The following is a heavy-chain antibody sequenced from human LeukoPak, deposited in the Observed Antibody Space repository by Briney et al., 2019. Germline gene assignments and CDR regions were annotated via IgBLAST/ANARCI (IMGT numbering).Heavy chain of an antibody. CDR1: GFTFSSYS. D-gene: IGHD3-9*01. Sequence: GGSLRLSCAASGFTFSSYSMNWVRQAPGKGLEWVSSISSSSSYIYYADSVKGRFTISRDNAKNSLYLQMNSLRAEDTAVYYCARVETSYYDILTGYYTFDYWGQGTLVTVSS. CDR3: ARVETSYYDILTGYYTFDY. V-gene: IGHV3-21*01. CDR2: ISSSSSYI. J-gene: IGHJ4*02.